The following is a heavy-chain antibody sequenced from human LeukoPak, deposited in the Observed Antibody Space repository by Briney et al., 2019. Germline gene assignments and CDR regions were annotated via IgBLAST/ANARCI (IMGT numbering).Heavy chain of an antibody. CDR2: ISWNSGSI. D-gene: IGHD3-16*01. CDR3: VRDWGGVVDY. Sequence: GGSLRLSCAASGFTFDDYAMHWVRHAPGKGLEWVSGISWNSGSIGYADSVKGRFTISRDNAKNSLYLQMNSLRAEDTALYYCVRDWGGVVDYWGQGTLVTVSS. CDR1: GFTFDDYA. J-gene: IGHJ4*02. V-gene: IGHV3-9*01.